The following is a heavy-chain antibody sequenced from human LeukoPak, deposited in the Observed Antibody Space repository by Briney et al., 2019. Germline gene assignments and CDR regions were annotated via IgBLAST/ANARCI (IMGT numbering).Heavy chain of an antibody. D-gene: IGHD2-15*01. J-gene: IGHJ5*02. CDR2: IYYSGST. CDR3: ARDRIVVVVAATGWFDP. CDR1: GGSISSSSYY. Sequence: SETLSLTCTVSGGSISSSSYYWGWIRQPPGKGLEWIGSIYYSGSTYYNPSLKSRVTISVDTSKNQFSLKLSSVTAADTAVYYCARDRIVVVVAATGWFDPWGQGTLVTVSS. V-gene: IGHV4-39*07.